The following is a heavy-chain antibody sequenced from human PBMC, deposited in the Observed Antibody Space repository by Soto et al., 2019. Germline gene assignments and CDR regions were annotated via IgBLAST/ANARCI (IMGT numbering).Heavy chain of an antibody. V-gene: IGHV4-59*01. CDR1: GGSISSYY. CDR2: IYYSGST. Sequence: SETLSLTCTVSGGSISSYYWSWIRQPPGKGLEWIGYIYYSGSTNYNPSLKSRVTISVDTSKNQFSLKLSSVTAADTAVYYCARGGGSGWTLTDYWGQGTLVTVSS. CDR3: ARGGGSGWTLTDY. J-gene: IGHJ4*02. D-gene: IGHD6-19*01.